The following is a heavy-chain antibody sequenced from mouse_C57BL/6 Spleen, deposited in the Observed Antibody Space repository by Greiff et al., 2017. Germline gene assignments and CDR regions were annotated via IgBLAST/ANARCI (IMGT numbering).Heavy chain of an antibody. J-gene: IGHJ4*01. CDR2: IWSDGST. D-gene: IGHD1-1*01. Sequence: QVQLQQSGPGLVAPSQSLSITCTVSGFSLTSYGVHWVRQPPGKGLEWLVVIWSDGSTTYNSALKSRLSISKDNSKSQVFLKMNSLQTDDTAMYYCARQDYGSSYAMDYWGQGTSVTVSS. V-gene: IGHV2-6-1*01. CDR1: GFSLTSYG. CDR3: ARQDYGSSYAMDY.